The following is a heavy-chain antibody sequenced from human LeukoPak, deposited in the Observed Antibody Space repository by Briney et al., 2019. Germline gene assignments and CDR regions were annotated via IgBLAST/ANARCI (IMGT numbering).Heavy chain of an antibody. V-gene: IGHV1-18*01. D-gene: IGHD3-10*01. CDR2: ISAYNGNT. CDR1: GYTFTSYG. CDR3: ARWFGEFPAALQDY. J-gene: IGHJ4*02. Sequence: ASVKVSCKASGYTFTSYGIIWVRQAPGQGLEWMGWISAYNGNTNYAQKLQGRVTMTTDTSTSTAYMELRSLRSDDTAVYYCARWFGEFPAALQDYWGQGTLVTVSS.